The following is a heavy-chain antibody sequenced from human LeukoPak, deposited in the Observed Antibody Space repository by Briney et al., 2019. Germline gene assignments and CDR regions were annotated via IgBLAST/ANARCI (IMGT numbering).Heavy chain of an antibody. CDR3: ARVLRYCSGGNCYSGGLGYMDV. V-gene: IGHV3-11*01. CDR2: ISKSGSTK. Sequence: GGSLRLSCAAFGFTFSDYNMRWIRQAPGKGLEWLSYISKSGSTKYYADSVKGRFTISRDNAKNSLYLQMNSLRAEDTAVYYCARVLRYCSGGNCYSGGLGYMDVWGQGTTVTISS. J-gene: IGHJ6*03. CDR1: GFTFSDYN. D-gene: IGHD2-15*01.